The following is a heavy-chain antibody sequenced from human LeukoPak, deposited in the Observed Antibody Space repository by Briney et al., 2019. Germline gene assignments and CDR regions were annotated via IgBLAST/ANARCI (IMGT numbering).Heavy chain of an antibody. J-gene: IGHJ4*02. D-gene: IGHD2-15*01. CDR1: GFTFRDYY. V-gene: IGHV3-11*01. CDR3: AKIRCSGDACYPIRYFDY. Sequence: PGGSLTLSCAASGFTFRDYYMSWTRQAPGKGLEWVSYITSSGSSIYYADSVKGRFTISRVNAKNSLYVQMNSLRAEDTAVYYCAKIRCSGDACYPIRYFDYWGQGTLVTVSS. CDR2: ITSSGSSI.